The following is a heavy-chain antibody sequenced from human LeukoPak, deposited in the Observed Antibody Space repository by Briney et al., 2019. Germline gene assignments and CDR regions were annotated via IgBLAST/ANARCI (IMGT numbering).Heavy chain of an antibody. D-gene: IGHD2-2*01. Sequence: ALVKVSCKASGYTFTGYYMHWVRQAPGQGLEWMGRINPNSGGTNYAQKFQGRVTMTRDTSISTAYMELSRLRSDDTAVYYCARVSVPAADYYYYYYMDVWGKGTTVTVSS. CDR3: ARVSVPAADYYYYYYMDV. J-gene: IGHJ6*03. CDR1: GYTFTGYY. V-gene: IGHV1-2*06. CDR2: INPNSGGT.